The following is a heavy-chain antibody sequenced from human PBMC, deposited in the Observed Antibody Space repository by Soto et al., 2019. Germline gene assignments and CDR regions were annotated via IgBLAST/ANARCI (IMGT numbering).Heavy chain of an antibody. Sequence: SETLSLTCTVSSGSITSSSWWSWIRQPPGKGMEWIGEIYHSGSTNYNPSLKSRVIISVDKSKNQFSLKLSSVTAADTAVYYCARATVVVVPDYYYYYYMDVWGKGTTVTVSS. CDR1: SGSITSSSW. V-gene: IGHV4-4*02. CDR2: IYHSGST. CDR3: ARATVVVVPDYYYYYYMDV. D-gene: IGHD2-15*01. J-gene: IGHJ6*03.